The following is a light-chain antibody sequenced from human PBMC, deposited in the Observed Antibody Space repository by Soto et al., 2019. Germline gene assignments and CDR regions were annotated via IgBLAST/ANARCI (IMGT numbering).Light chain of an antibody. V-gene: IGKV1-5*03. CDR1: QEIGSF. J-gene: IGKJ2*01. Sequence: DIQMTQSPSTLSASVGDRVTVTCRASQEIGSFLAGYQQKPGKAPKLLIYLESRLESGVPSRFIGSGSETEFTLTSSGLQTYDFATYLYQQENNHSFYPFGQGTKLEIK. CDR2: LES. CDR3: QQENNHSFYP.